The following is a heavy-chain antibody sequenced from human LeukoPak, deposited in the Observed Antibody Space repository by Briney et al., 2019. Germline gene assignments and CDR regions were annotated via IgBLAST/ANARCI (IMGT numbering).Heavy chain of an antibody. CDR3: AKRKIVVVSDAFDI. D-gene: IGHD3-22*01. Sequence: GGSLRLSCAASGFTFSSYAMSWVRQASGKGLEWVSAISGSGGSTYYADSVKGRFTISRDNCKNTLYMQMNSLRDDDTAVYYCAKRKIVVVSDAFDIWGQGTMVTVSS. CDR1: GFTFSSYA. CDR2: ISGSGGST. V-gene: IGHV3-23*01. J-gene: IGHJ3*02.